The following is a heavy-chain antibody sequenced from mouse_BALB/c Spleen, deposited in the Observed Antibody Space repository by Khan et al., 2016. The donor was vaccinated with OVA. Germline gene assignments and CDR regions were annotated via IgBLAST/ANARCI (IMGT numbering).Heavy chain of an antibody. J-gene: IGHJ2*01. CDR1: GYTFTDYW. Sequence: QVQLQQPGAELVKPGTSVKLSCKASGYTFTDYWIHWVKQRPGQGLEWIGEINPRNGRTNYNEKVKSKATLTVDKSSSTAYMQLSSLTSEDSAVYHCAREGYYYGSKRDFDFWGPGTTLTFSS. CDR2: INPRNGRT. D-gene: IGHD1-1*01. V-gene: IGHV1S81*02. CDR3: AREGYYYGSKRDFDF.